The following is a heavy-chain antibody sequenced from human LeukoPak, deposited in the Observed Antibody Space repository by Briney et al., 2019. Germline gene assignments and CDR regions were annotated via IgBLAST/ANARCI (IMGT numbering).Heavy chain of an antibody. CDR2: ISSSGSTI. CDR1: GFTFSDYY. V-gene: IGHV3-11*04. D-gene: IGHD6-6*01. J-gene: IGHJ4*02. Sequence: PGGSLRLSCAASGFTFSDYYMSWIRQAPGKGLEWVSYISSSGSTIYYADSVKGRFTISRDNAKNSLYLQMNSLRAEDTAVYYCASLSSIAAHRNYWGQGTLVTVSS. CDR3: ASLSSIAAHRNY.